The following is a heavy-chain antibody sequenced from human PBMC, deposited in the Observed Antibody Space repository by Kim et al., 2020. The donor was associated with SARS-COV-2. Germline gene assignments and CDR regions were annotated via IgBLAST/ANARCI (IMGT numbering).Heavy chain of an antibody. CDR3: ARDLEGATGGY. J-gene: IGHJ4*02. D-gene: IGHD1-26*01. V-gene: IGHV3-33*01. CDR2: K. Sequence: KYYADSVKGRFTISRDNSKNTLYLQMNSLRAEDTAVYYCARDLEGATGGYWGQGTLVTVSS.